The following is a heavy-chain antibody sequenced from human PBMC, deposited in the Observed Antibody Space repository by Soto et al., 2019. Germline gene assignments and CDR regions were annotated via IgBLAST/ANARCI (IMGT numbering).Heavy chain of an antibody. D-gene: IGHD5-18*01. V-gene: IGHV1-18*01. CDR1: GYTFTSYG. CDR3: ARNVDTAMVTVGVDP. CDR2: ISAYNGNT. J-gene: IGHJ5*02. Sequence: ASVKVSCKASGYTFTSYGISWVRQAPGQGLEWMGRISAYNGNTNYAQKLQGRVTMTTDTSTSTAYMELRSLRSDDTAVYYCARNVDTAMVTVGVDPWGQGTLVTVSS.